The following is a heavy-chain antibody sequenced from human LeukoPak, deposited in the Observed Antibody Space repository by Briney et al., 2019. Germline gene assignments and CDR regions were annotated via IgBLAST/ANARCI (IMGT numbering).Heavy chain of an antibody. CDR3: AKEWGYGSGSYYDY. CDR2: IASDGNYK. CDR1: GFTFSHYG. J-gene: IGHJ4*02. V-gene: IGHV3-30*02. Sequence: PGGSLRLSCAAAGFTFSHYGMHWVRQAPGKGLEWVAYIASDGNYKDYADSVKGRFTISRDNSRNTMYLQMDSLRAEDTAVYYCAKEWGYGSGSYYDYWGQGTLVTVSS. D-gene: IGHD3-10*01.